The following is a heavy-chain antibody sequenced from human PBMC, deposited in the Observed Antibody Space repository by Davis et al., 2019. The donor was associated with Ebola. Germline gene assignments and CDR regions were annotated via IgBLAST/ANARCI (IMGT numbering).Heavy chain of an antibody. Sequence: GRSLRLSCAASRFTLSSYTSIAVRQPTGKGPERVSSISPNSNYIHDADSVKGRFTNPRDDAKNSVFLQMNSLRAEDTAVYYCARVIRYYDFWSGYFDYWGQGTLVTVSS. CDR1: RFTLSSYT. CDR3: ARVIRYYDFWSGYFDY. V-gene: IGHV3-21*01. CDR2: ISPNSNYI. D-gene: IGHD3-3*01. J-gene: IGHJ4*02.